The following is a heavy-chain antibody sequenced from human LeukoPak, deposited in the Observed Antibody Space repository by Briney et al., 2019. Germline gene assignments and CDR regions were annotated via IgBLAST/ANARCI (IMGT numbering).Heavy chain of an antibody. CDR1: GFTVSNNY. V-gene: IGHV3-53*01. J-gene: IGHJ4*02. D-gene: IGHD2-15*01. CDR2: IYSGGST. Sequence: GGSLRLSCAASGFTVSNNYMSWVRQAPGKGLEWVSVIYSGGSTYYADSVKGRFTISRDNSKNTLYLHMNSLRAEDTAVYYCARDYCSGGNCYSYFWGQGTLVTVSS. CDR3: ARDYCSGGNCYSYF.